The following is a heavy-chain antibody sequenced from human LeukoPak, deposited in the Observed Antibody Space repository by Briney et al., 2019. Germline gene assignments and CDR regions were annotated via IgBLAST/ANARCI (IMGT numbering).Heavy chain of an antibody. CDR2: IYYSGST. D-gene: IGHD4-17*01. CDR1: GDSISSYY. CDR3: ARKDYADYFDY. V-gene: IGHV4-59*08. Sequence: SETLSLTCTVSGDSISSYYWSWIRQPPGKGLEWIGYIYYSGSTNYNPSLKSRVTISVDTSKNQFSLKLSSVTAADTAVYYCARKDYADYFDYWGQGTLVTVSS. J-gene: IGHJ4*02.